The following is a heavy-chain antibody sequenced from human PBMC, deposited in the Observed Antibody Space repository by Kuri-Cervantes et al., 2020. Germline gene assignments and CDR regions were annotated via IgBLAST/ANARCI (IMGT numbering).Heavy chain of an antibody. V-gene: IGHV4-34*01. CDR1: GGSFSFYY. CDR3: ARGRRGISWYCFDS. CDR2: INHSGIT. Sequence: SQTLSLTCAVYGGSFSFYYWSWIRQPPGKGLEWIEEINHSGITKYNPSLRSRVTISVDTSKNQFSLKLSSVTAADTAVYYCARGRRGISWYCFDSWGQGTLVTVSS. D-gene: IGHD6-13*01. J-gene: IGHJ4*02.